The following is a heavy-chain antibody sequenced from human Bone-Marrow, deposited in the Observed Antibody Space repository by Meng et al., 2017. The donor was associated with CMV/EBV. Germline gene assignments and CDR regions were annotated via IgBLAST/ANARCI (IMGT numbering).Heavy chain of an antibody. D-gene: IGHD3-3*01. CDR2: ISTRSNTI. CDR1: GFTFSDYN. Sequence: GGSLRLSCAASGFTFSDYNMNWVRQAPGKGLQWVSYISTRSNTIYYADSLRGRFTISRDDAKNSLYLQMNSLRAEDTAVYYCARGARERRFLEWGVGTNYLDYWGQGTLVTVSS. J-gene: IGHJ4*02. CDR3: ARGARERRFLEWGVGTNYLDY. V-gene: IGHV3-48*04.